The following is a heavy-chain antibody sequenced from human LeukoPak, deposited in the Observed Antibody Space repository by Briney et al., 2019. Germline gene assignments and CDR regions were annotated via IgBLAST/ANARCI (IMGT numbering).Heavy chain of an antibody. CDR1: GFTFHHYA. CDR3: ARVRSSGWYSTPDAFDI. V-gene: IGHV3-9*01. D-gene: IGHD6-19*01. Sequence: PGRSLRLSCAASGFTFHHYAIHWVRQVPGKGLEWVSGISWNSASIGYADSVKGRFTISRDNAKNSLYLQMNSLRAEDTAVYYCARVRSSGWYSTPDAFDIWGQGTMVTVSS. CDR2: ISWNSASI. J-gene: IGHJ3*02.